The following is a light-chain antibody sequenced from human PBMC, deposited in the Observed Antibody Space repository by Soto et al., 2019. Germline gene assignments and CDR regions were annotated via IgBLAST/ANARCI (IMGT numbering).Light chain of an antibody. CDR1: HVISNS. J-gene: IGKJ1*01. Sequence: DIQMTQSPSSLSASVVDRVTITCRASHVISNSLAWYQQKPGKVPKLLIYAASTLQSGVPSRFSGSGSGTDFTLTISSLQPEDVATYYCQKYNSAPWTFGQGTKVEIK. CDR2: AAS. V-gene: IGKV1-27*01. CDR3: QKYNSAPWT.